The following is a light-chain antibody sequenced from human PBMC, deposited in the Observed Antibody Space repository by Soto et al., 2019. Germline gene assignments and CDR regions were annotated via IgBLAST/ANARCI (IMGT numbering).Light chain of an antibody. CDR3: QQYNNWPPLT. CDR2: GAS. V-gene: IGKV3-15*01. Sequence: EIVMTQSPATLSVSPGERAILSCRASKSVNNNLAWYQQKPGQAPRLLIYGASTRATGIPARFSGSGSGTEFTLSISSLRSEDFAIYYCQQYNNWPPLTFGGGTKVEIK. CDR1: KSVNNN. J-gene: IGKJ4*01.